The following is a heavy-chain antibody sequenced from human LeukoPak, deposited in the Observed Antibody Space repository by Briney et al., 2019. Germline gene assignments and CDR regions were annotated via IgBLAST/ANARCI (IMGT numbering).Heavy chain of an antibody. D-gene: IGHD1-1*01. V-gene: IGHV1-69*04. J-gene: IGHJ4*02. CDR3: ASRGTTGTTGVDY. CDR1: GYTFTSYG. Sequence: ASVKVSCKASGYTFTSYGISWVRQAPGQGLEWMGRIIPILGIANYAQKFQGRVTITADKSTSTAYMELSSLRSEDTAVYYCASRGTTGTTGVDYWGQGTLVTVSS. CDR2: IIPILGIA.